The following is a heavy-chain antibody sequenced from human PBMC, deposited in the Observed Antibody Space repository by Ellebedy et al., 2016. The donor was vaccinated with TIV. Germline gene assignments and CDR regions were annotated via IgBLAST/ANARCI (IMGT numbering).Heavy chain of an antibody. CDR2: IYPGNSDN. Sequence: GESLKISCKGSGYSFSNYWIGWVRQMPGKGLEWMGIIYPGNSDNRYSPSFRGQVTISADKSITTAYLQWTSLKASDTAIYYCARRGFLGGWYVYWGQGTLVTVSS. J-gene: IGHJ4*02. V-gene: IGHV5-51*01. D-gene: IGHD6-19*01. CDR1: GYSFSNYW. CDR3: ARRGFLGGWYVY.